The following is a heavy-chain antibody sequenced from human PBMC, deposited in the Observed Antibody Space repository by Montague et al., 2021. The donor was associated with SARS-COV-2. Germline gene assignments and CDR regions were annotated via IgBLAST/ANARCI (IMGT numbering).Heavy chain of an antibody. D-gene: IGHD4-23*01. J-gene: IGHJ5*02. CDR3: ARDRGEIYGGNSAWFDP. V-gene: IGHV4-61*03. CDR2: FYYSGGX. Sequence: SETPSLTCTVSGASISTGSDYWTWIRQRPGRGLEWIGNFYYSGGXTYXPSLKSRVTISADTSKNLFSLTLKSVTASDTAVYYCARDRGEIYGGNSAWFDPWGQGTLVTVSS. CDR1: GASISTGSDY.